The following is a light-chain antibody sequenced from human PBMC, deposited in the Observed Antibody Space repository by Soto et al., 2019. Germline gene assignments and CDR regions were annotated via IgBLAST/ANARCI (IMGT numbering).Light chain of an antibody. CDR2: DVS. V-gene: IGLV2-14*01. CDR1: SSDVGGYNY. J-gene: IGLJ2*01. Sequence: QSALTQPASVSGSPGQSITISCTGTSSDVGGYNYVSWYQQHPGKAPKLMIYDVSNRPSGVSNRFSGSKSGNTASQTISGLQAEDEADYYGSSYTSSSIVVFGGRTQLTVL. CDR3: SSYTSSSIVV.